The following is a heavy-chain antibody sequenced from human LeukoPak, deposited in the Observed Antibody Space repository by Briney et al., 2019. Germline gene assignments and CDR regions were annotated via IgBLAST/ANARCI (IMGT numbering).Heavy chain of an antibody. Sequence: GASVKVSCKASGYTFTSYGISWVRQGPGQGLEWMGWICAYNGNTNYAQKLQGRVTMTTDTSTSTAYMELRSLRSDDTAVYYCAREVTMVRGVRTSWYFDLWGRGTLVTVSS. D-gene: IGHD3-10*01. J-gene: IGHJ2*01. V-gene: IGHV1-18*01. CDR1: GYTFTSYG. CDR3: AREVTMVRGVRTSWYFDL. CDR2: ICAYNGNT.